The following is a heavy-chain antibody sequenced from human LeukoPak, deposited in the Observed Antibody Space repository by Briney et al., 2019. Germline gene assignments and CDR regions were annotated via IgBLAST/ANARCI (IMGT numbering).Heavy chain of an antibody. V-gene: IGHV3-21*01. CDR1: GFTFSSFS. J-gene: IGHJ4*02. CDR2: ISYSSAYI. CDR3: ARDTYDILTGYFDY. D-gene: IGHD3-9*01. Sequence: GGSLRLSCAASGFTFSSFSMNWVRQAPGKGLEWVSSISYSSAYIYYADSVKGRFTISRDNSKNTLYLQMNSLRAEDTAVYYCARDTYDILTGYFDYWGQGTLVTVSS.